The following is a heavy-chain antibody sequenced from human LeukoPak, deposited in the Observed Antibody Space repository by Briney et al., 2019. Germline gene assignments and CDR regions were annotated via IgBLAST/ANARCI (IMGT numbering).Heavy chain of an antibody. J-gene: IGHJ4*02. V-gene: IGHV3-21*01. CDR3: VRDYKYYFDTSGYYDTFDY. CDR2: ISRSSSYI. D-gene: IGHD3-22*01. Sequence: GGSLRLSCVVSGFTFSNYSMNWVRQAPGKGLEWVSSISRSSSYIYYADSVKGRFTISRDNAKNSLYLQMNSLGAEDTAVYYCVRDYKYYFDTSGYYDTFDYWGQGTLVTVSS. CDR1: GFTFSNYS.